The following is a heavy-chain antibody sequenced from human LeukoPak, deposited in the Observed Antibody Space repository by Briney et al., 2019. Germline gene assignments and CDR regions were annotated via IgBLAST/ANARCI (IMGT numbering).Heavy chain of an antibody. J-gene: IGHJ5*02. Sequence: SVNVSCTASGGTFSSYAISWVRQAPGQGLEWMGGIIPIFGTANYAQKFQGRVTITADESTSTAYMELSSLRSEDTAVYYCASGYCSSTSCEGDWFDPWGQGTLVTVSS. CDR1: GGTFSSYA. D-gene: IGHD2-2*01. V-gene: IGHV1-69*13. CDR3: ASGYCSSTSCEGDWFDP. CDR2: IIPIFGTA.